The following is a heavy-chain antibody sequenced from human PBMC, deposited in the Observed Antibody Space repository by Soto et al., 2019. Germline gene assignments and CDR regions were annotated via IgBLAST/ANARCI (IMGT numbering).Heavy chain of an antibody. V-gene: IGHV3-9*01. Sequence: EVQLVESGGGSVQPGRSLRLSCAASGFSFDDYGMHWVRQGPGKGLEWVSGISWNSGDIYYADSVKGRFTISRDNAKRSLYLQMHSLRTEDTALYYCVKDNDLDRDGPFDYWGQGILVTVSS. CDR3: VKDNDLDRDGPFDY. J-gene: IGHJ4*02. CDR1: GFSFDDYG. CDR2: ISWNSGDI. D-gene: IGHD2-2*03.